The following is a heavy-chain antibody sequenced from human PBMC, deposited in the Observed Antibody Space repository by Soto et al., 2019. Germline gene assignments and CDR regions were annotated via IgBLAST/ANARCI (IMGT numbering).Heavy chain of an antibody. V-gene: IGHV1-2*02. CDR3: ARDLAKGGGSAGFDY. CDR2: INNKSGGT. J-gene: IGHJ4*02. CDR1: GYTFTVYY. Sequence: QVQLVQSGAEVKKPGASVHVSCKASGYTFTVYYMPWVRQAPGQGLERMGLINNKSGGTMYPQKFQGRVTMTWDTSISTAYMALTRLRSDDTAVYYCARDLAKGGGSAGFDYWGQGTLVTVSS. D-gene: IGHD1-26*01.